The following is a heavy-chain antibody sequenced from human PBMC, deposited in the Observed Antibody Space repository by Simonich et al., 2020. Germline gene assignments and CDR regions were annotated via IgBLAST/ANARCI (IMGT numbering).Heavy chain of an antibody. CDR2: ISSSSSYI. V-gene: IGHV3-21*01. Sequence: GGGLVKPGGSLRLACAASGFTFSSYSMNCVRQAPGKGLEWVSAISSSSSYIYYADSVKGRFTITRDNAKNSLSLQMNSLRAEDTAVYYCARDTSYYGSGSYYFDYWGQGTLVTVSS. D-gene: IGHD3-10*01. CDR1: GFTFSSYS. J-gene: IGHJ4*02. CDR3: ARDTSYYGSGSYYFDY.